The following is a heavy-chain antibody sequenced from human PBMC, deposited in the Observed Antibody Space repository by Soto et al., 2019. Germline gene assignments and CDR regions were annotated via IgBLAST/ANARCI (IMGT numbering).Heavy chain of an antibody. V-gene: IGHV1-69*01. CDR3: AKQGGRAAAGVHYDDGLDG. CDR2: IIPFAGTT. Sequence: QVQLVQSGAEVRKPGSSVKVSCKASGGTFSNFAFTWVRQAPGQGLEWMGEIIPFAGTTDHAQPFQGRVTLTAEELTSTVYMAPCSLRSDHSAVYYWAKQGGRAAAGVHYDDGLDGWGQGTTVTVPS. CDR1: GGTFSNFA. J-gene: IGHJ6*01. D-gene: IGHD6-13*01.